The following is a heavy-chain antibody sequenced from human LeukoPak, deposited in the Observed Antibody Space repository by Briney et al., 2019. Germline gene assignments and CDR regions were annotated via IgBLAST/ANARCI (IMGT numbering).Heavy chain of an antibody. V-gene: IGHV3-48*01. J-gene: IGHJ4*02. CDR1: GFTFSSYS. Sequence: GGSLRLSCAASGFTFSSYSMNWVRQAPGKGLEWVSYISSSSSTIYYADSVKGRFTISRDNAKNSLYLQMNSLRAEDTAVYYCAREVTMVRGVIIPPYFDYWGQGTLATVSS. CDR2: ISSSSSTI. D-gene: IGHD3-10*01. CDR3: AREVTMVRGVIIPPYFDY.